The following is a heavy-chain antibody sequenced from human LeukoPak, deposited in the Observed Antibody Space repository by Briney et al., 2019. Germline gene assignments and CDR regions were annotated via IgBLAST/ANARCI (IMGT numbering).Heavy chain of an antibody. Sequence: SETLSLTCTVSGGSISSYYWSWIRQPPGKGLEWTGYIYYSGSTNYNPSLKSRVTISVDTSKNQFSLKLSSVTAADTAVYYCAGHVYYDFWSGYALDYYYGMDVWGQGTTVTVSS. CDR1: GGSISSYY. D-gene: IGHD3-3*01. CDR3: AGHVYYDFWSGYALDYYYGMDV. CDR2: IYYSGST. J-gene: IGHJ6*02. V-gene: IGHV4-59*01.